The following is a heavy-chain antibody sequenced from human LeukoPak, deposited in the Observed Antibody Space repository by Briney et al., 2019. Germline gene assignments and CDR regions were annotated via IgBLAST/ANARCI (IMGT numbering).Heavy chain of an antibody. V-gene: IGHV3-21*01. CDR1: GFTFRSYS. CDR3: ARDLRGDYVDYYYGMDV. J-gene: IGHJ6*02. Sequence: GGSLRLSCAASGFTFRSYSMNWVRQAPGKGLEWVSSISSSSSYIYYADSVKGRFTISRDNAKNSLYLQMNSLRAEDTAVYYCARDLRGDYVDYYYGMDVWDQGTTVTVSS. D-gene: IGHD4-17*01. CDR2: ISSSSSYI.